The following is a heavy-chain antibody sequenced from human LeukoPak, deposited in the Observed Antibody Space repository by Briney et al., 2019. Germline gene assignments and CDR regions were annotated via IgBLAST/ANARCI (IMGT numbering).Heavy chain of an antibody. CDR2: IKQDGSEK. Sequence: GGSLRLTCAASGFTFSSYGTSWVRQAPGKGLEWVANIKQDGSEKYYVDSVKGRFTISRDNAKNSLYLQMNSLRAEDTAVYYCARALIRIAAETGLGYWGQGTLVTVSS. V-gene: IGHV3-7*01. J-gene: IGHJ4*02. CDR1: GFTFSSYG. CDR3: ARALIRIAAETGLGY. D-gene: IGHD6-13*01.